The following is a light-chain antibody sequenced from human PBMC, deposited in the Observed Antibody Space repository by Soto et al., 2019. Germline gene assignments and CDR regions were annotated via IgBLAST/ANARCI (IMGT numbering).Light chain of an antibody. CDR1: SSDVGGYNY. CDR2: DVS. CDR3: TSYTSSSTVV. Sequence: QSALTQPASVSGSPGQSITISCTGTSSDVGGYNYVSWYQQHPGKVPKLMIYDVSNRPSGGSDRFSGSKSGNTASLTISGLQAEDEADYYCTSYTSSSTVVFGGGTQLTVL. V-gene: IGLV2-14*01. J-gene: IGLJ2*01.